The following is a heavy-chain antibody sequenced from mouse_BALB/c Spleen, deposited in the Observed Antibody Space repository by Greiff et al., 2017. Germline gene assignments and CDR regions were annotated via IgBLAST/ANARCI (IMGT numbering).Heavy chain of an antibody. CDR1: GFTFSSFG. CDR3: ARSGGYDEAWFAY. D-gene: IGHD2-2*01. Sequence: DVKLVESGGGLVQPGGSRKLSCAASGFTFSSFGMHWVRQAPEKGLEWVAYISSGSSTIYYADTVKGRFTISRDNPKNTLFLQMTSLRSEDTAMYYCARSGGYDEAWFAYWGQGTLVTVSA. CDR2: ISSGSSTI. J-gene: IGHJ3*01. V-gene: IGHV5-17*02.